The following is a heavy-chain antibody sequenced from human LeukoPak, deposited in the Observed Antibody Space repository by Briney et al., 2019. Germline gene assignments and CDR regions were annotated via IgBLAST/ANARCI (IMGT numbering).Heavy chain of an antibody. D-gene: IGHD2-2*01. J-gene: IGHJ4*02. CDR3: ARGGYCSSTSCGPLAY. CDR1: GGTFSSYA. V-gene: IGHV1-69*13. CDR2: IIPIFGTA. Sequence: SVKVSCKASGGTFSSYAISWVRQAPGQGLEWMGGIIPIFGTANYAQKFQGRVTITAGESTSTAYMELSSLRSEDTAVYYCARGGYCSSTSCGPLAYWGQGTLVTVS.